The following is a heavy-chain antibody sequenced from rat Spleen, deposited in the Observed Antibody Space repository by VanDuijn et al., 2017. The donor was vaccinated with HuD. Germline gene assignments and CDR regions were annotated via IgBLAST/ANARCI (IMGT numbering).Heavy chain of an antibody. CDR3: ARGFITTVVTPFDY. CDR2: ISPSGATT. J-gene: IGHJ2*01. V-gene: IGHV5-19*01. Sequence: EVQLVESGGGLVQPGRSLKLSCAASGFTLSDYVMHWIRQAPTKGLEWVTSISPSGATTNYRDSVKGRFTISRDNAKNTQYLQMDSLRSEDTATYYCARGFITTVVTPFDYWGQGVMVTVSS. D-gene: IGHD1-1*01. CDR1: GFTLSDYV.